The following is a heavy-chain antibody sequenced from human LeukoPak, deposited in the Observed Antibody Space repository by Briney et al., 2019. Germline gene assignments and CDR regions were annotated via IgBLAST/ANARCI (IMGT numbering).Heavy chain of an antibody. CDR1: GFTFSSYS. CDR3: ARDRGGYYFDY. Sequence: GGSLRLSCAASGFTFSSYSMNWVRQAPGKGLEWVSSISSSSSYIYYADSVKGRFTISRDNARNPLYLQMNSLRAEDTAVYYCARDRGGYYFDYWGQGTLVTVSS. V-gene: IGHV3-21*01. CDR2: ISSSSSYI. J-gene: IGHJ4*02. D-gene: IGHD6-25*01.